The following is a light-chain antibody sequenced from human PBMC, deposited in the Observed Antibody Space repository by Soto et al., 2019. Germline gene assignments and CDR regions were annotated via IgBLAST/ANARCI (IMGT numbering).Light chain of an antibody. J-gene: IGLJ3*02. CDR2: RNN. CDR1: SSNIGSNT. Sequence: QSVLTQPPSASGTPGQRVSIVCSGSSSNIGSNTVNWYQQFPGTAPKLLFYRNNQRPSGVPARFSVSKSGTSASLAISGLQSEDEADYYCSAWDDNLNAMMFGGGTQLTVL. CDR3: SAWDDNLNAMM. V-gene: IGLV1-44*01.